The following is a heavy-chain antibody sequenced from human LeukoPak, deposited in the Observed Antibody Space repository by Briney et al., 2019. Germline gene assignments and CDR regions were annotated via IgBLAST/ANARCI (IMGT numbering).Heavy chain of an antibody. CDR3: ARGKGSGWTFDY. CDR1: GGSFSGYY. CDR2: INHSGST. D-gene: IGHD6-19*01. J-gene: IGHJ4*02. Sequence: PSETLSLTCAVYGGSFSGYYWTWIRQPPGKGLDWIGEINHSGSTNYNPSLKSRVTISVDTSKNQFSLKLSSVTAADTAVYYCARGKGSGWTFDYWGQGTLVTVSS. V-gene: IGHV4-34*01.